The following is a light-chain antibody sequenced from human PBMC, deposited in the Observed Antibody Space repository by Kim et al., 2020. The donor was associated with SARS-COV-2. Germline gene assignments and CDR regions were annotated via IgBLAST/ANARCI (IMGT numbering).Light chain of an antibody. CDR3: NSRDSSGNHVV. Sequence: SSELTQDPAVSVALGQTVRITCQGDSLRSYYASWYQQKPGQAPVLVIYGKNNRPSGIPDRFSGSRSENTASLTITGAQAEAEADYYCNSRDSSGNHVVFG. CDR2: GKN. J-gene: IGLJ2*01. CDR1: SLRSYY. V-gene: IGLV3-19*01.